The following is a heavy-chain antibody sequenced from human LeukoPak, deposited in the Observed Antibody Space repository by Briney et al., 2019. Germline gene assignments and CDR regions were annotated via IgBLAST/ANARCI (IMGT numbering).Heavy chain of an antibody. D-gene: IGHD3-10*01. Sequence: SETLSLTCTVSGDSMSTYYWSWIRQSPGKGLEWIGYIYYSGSTSYNPSLKSRLTISIDTSKTQFYLKLSAVTAAVTAVYYCARVVYSGSWGYFDYWGQGILVTVSS. J-gene: IGHJ4*02. V-gene: IGHV4-59*01. CDR3: ARVVYSGSWGYFDY. CDR1: GDSMSTYY. CDR2: IYYSGST.